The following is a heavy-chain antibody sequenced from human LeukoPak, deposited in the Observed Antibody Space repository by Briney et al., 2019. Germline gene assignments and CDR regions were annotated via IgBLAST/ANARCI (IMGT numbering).Heavy chain of an antibody. Sequence: GGSLRLSCAASGFTFSSYGMHWVRQAPGKGLEWVAVISYDGSNKYCADSVKGRFTISRDNSKNTLYLQMNSLRAEDTAVYYCARGAPVGYFDYWGQGTLVTVSS. CDR2: ISYDGSNK. J-gene: IGHJ4*02. CDR1: GFTFSSYG. CDR3: ARGAPVGYFDY. V-gene: IGHV3-30*03.